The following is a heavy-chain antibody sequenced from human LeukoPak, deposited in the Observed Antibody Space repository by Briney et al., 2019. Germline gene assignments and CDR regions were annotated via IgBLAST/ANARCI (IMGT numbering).Heavy chain of an antibody. D-gene: IGHD1-26*01. V-gene: IGHV3-23*01. CDR2: ISGSGGST. J-gene: IGHJ6*02. CDR3: ARDIGVLLTHYYYYGMDV. Sequence: QTGGSLRLSCAASGFTFSSYAMSWVRQAPGKGLEWVSAISGSGGSTYYADSVKGRFTISRDNAKNSLYLQMNSLRAEDTAVYYCARDIGVLLTHYYYYGMDVWGQGTTVTVSS. CDR1: GFTFSSYA.